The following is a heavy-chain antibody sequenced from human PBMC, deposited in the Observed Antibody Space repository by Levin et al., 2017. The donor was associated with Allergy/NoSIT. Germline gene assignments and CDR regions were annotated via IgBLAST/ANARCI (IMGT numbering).Heavy chain of an antibody. CDR3: ARWGVSAGLDY. CDR2: IRQDGNET. D-gene: IGHD2-8*01. J-gene: IGHJ4*02. V-gene: IGHV3-7*01. Sequence: GESLKISCAASGFTFDDYAMHWVRQAPGKGLEWVANIRQDGNETPYVDSVKGRFTISRDNAKNSVYLQMNSLRPEDTALYYCARWGVSAGLDYWGQGALVTVSS. CDR1: GFTFDDYA.